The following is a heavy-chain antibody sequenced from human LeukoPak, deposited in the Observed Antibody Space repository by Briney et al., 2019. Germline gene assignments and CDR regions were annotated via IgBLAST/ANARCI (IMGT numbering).Heavy chain of an antibody. J-gene: IGHJ6*02. CDR3: ARATSYSNYGMDV. CDR2: INSDGSST. D-gene: IGHD6-13*01. Sequence: GGSLRLSCAAPGFTFSHHWMHLVRQVPGKGLVWVSRINSDGSSTTYADSVKGRFTISRDNARNTLYLQMNSLRAEDTAVHYCARATSYSNYGMDVWGQGTTVTVSS. V-gene: IGHV3-74*01. CDR1: GFTFSHHW.